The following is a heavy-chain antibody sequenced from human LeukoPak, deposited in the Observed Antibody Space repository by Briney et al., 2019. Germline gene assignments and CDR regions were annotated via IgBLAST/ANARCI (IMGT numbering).Heavy chain of an antibody. Sequence: ASVKVSCKASGYTFTIYGVSWVRQAPGQGLEWMGWINVYNGNTNYAQNLQGRVSMTTDTSTSTAYMELRDLRSDDTAVYYCARDYCSGGTCPRPVFGRWGQGTLVTVSS. CDR2: INVYNGNT. J-gene: IGHJ4*02. V-gene: IGHV1-18*01. D-gene: IGHD2-15*01. CDR3: ARDYCSGGTCPRPVFGR. CDR1: GYTFTIYG.